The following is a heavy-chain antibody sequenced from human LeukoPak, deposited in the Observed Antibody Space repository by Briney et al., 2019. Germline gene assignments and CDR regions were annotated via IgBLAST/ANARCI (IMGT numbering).Heavy chain of an antibody. CDR1: GFTFSSYA. V-gene: IGHV3-30*01. J-gene: IGHJ4*02. Sequence: QAGGSLRLSCAASGFTFSSYAMHWVRQAPGKGLEWVAVISYDGSNKYYADSVKGRFTISRDNSKNTLYLQMNSLRAEDTAVYYCARVGPDYDILTGHIDYWGQGTLVTVSS. CDR2: ISYDGSNK. D-gene: IGHD3-9*01. CDR3: ARVGPDYDILTGHIDY.